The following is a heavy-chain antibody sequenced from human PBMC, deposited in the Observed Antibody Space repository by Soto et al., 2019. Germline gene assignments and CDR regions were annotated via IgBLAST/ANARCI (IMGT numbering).Heavy chain of an antibody. D-gene: IGHD6-19*01. CDR2: ISWDGGST. CDR1: GFTFDDYT. CDR3: AKAESVAQPPDYYYYGMDV. Sequence: GGSLRLSCAASGFTFDDYTMHWVRQAPGKGLEWVSLISWDGGSTYYADSVKGRFTISRDNSKNSLYLQMNSLRTEDTALYYCAKAESVAQPPDYYYYGMDVWGQGTTVTVSS. V-gene: IGHV3-43*01. J-gene: IGHJ6*02.